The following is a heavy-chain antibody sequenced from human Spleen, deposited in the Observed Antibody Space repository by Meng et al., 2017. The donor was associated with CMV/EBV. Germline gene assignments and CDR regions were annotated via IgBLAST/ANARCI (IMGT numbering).Heavy chain of an antibody. J-gene: IGHJ4*02. D-gene: IGHD3-22*01. CDR1: GFTFSSYE. Sequence: GGSLRLSCAASGFTFSSYEMNWVRQAPGKGLEWVSYISSTSSTIYNADSVKGRFTISRDNAKNSLYLQMNSLRAEDTAVYYCARDLGYYDSSAYTFDYWGQGSLVTVSS. CDR3: ARDLGYYDSSAYTFDY. V-gene: IGHV3-48*03. CDR2: ISSTSSTI.